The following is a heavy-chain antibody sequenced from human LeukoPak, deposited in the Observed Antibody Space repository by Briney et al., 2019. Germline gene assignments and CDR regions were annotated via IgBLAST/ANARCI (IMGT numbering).Heavy chain of an antibody. D-gene: IGHD3-10*01. CDR2: IYYSGST. J-gene: IGHJ4*02. CDR3: AKRGLWSYYFDY. CDR1: GGSISSSSYY. Sequence: SETLSLTCTVSGGSISSSSYYWSWIRQPPGKGLEWIGYIYYSGSTNYNPSLKSRVTISVDTSKNQFSLKLSSVTAADTAVYYCAKRGLWSYYFDYWGQGTLVTVSS. V-gene: IGHV4-61*05.